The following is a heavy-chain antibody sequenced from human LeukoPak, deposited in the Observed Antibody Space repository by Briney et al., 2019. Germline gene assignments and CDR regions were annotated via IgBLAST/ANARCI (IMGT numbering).Heavy chain of an antibody. J-gene: IGHJ3*02. V-gene: IGHV1-8*01. CDR3: ARPTVDTDAFDI. D-gene: IGHD5-18*01. CDR1: GYTFTSYD. Sequence: ASVKVSCKASGYTFTSYDINWVRQATGQGLEWMGWMNPNSGNTGYAQKFQGRVTMTRNTSISTAYMELSSLRSEDTAVYYCARPTVDTDAFDIWGQGAMVTVSS. CDR2: MNPNSGNT.